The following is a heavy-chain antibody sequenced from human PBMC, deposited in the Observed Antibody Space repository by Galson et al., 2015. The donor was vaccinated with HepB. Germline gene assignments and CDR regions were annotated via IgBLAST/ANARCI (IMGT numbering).Heavy chain of an antibody. V-gene: IGHV1-46*03. J-gene: IGHJ4*02. Sequence: SVKVSCKASGYTFTSYYMHWVRQAPGQGLEWMGIINPSGGSTSYAQKFQGRVTMTRDTSTSTVYMELSSLRSEDTAVYYCARGRKYSYALKPLSVFDYWGQGTLVTVSS. D-gene: IGHD5-18*01. CDR3: ARGRKYSYALKPLSVFDY. CDR2: INPSGGST. CDR1: GYTFTSYY.